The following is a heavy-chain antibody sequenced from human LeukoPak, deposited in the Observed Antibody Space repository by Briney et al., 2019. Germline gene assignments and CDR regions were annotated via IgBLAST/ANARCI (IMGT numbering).Heavy chain of an antibody. CDR1: GFTFSSYW. J-gene: IGHJ4*02. Sequence: GGSLRLSCAASGFTFSSYWMHWVRHAPGKGLVWVSRINSDGSSTSYADSVKGRFTISRDNAKSTLYLQMNSLRAEDTAVYYCARGPSRWELRPQGPDYWGQGTLVTVSS. D-gene: IGHD2-15*01. CDR3: ARGPSRWELRPQGPDY. CDR2: INSDGSST. V-gene: IGHV3-74*01.